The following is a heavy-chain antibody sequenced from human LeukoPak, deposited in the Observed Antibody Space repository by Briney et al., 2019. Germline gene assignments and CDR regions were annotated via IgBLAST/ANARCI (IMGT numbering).Heavy chain of an antibody. V-gene: IGHV4-39*07. J-gene: IGHJ5*02. Sequence: SETLSLTCTVSGASISSSRDYWGWVRQSPGKGLEWIGTVYYTGNTYSSPSLRSRVTISVDTSKNQFSLKLSSVTAADTAVYYCAGTPNWFDPWGQGTLVTVSS. D-gene: IGHD2-15*01. CDR1: GASISSSRDY. CDR3: AGTPNWFDP. CDR2: VYYTGNT.